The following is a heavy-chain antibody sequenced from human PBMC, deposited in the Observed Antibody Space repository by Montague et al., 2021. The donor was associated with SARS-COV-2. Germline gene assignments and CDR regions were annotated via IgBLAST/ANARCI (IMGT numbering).Heavy chain of an antibody. CDR1: GGSISSGGFL. V-gene: IGHV4-31*03. J-gene: IGHJ6*02. CDR3: SRGSYRYSHNYYYAMDV. CDR2: IFYNGGS. D-gene: IGHD4-11*01. Sequence: TLSLTCIVSGGSISSGGFLWTWVRHLPGKGLEWIGYIFYNGGSDYNPSLKSRVNIAVDTSKNQFSLRLSPVTAADTAVYYCSRGSYRYSHNYYYAMDVWGQGTTVIVSS.